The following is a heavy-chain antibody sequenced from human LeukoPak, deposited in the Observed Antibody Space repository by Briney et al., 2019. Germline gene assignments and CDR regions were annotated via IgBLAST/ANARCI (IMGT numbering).Heavy chain of an antibody. CDR1: GYTFTSHV. V-gene: IGHV1-3*04. Sequence: ASVKVSCKASGYTFTSHVIHWVRQAPGPRLDWMGWIDTANGNTQNSQNFRGRVTITRDTSASTAYMELSSLRSEDTAVYYCARGVGYNYGLYYQYGMDVWGQGTTVTVSS. D-gene: IGHD5-18*01. CDR2: IDTANGNT. CDR3: ARGVGYNYGLYYQYGMDV. J-gene: IGHJ6*02.